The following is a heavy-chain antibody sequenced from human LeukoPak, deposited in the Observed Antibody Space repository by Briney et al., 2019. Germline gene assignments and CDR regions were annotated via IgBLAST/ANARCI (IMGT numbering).Heavy chain of an antibody. CDR3: GRVWLTTVFSFDY. J-gene: IGHJ4*02. CDR1: GGSISSRSYY. V-gene: IGHV4-39*07. CDR2: VYNSGST. D-gene: IGHD4-11*01. Sequence: SETLSLTCTVSGGSISSRSYYWGWIRQPPGKGLEWIGSVYNSGSTFYNPSLESRVTISGDTSKNQVSLNLNSVTAADTAVYYCGRVWLTTVFSFDYWGQGTLVTVSS.